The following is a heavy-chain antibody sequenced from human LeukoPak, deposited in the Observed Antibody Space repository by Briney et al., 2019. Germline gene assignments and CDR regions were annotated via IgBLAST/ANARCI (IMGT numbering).Heavy chain of an antibody. CDR1: GFTFSSYG. CDR2: ISGSGGST. J-gene: IGHJ4*02. Sequence: GTLRLSCAASGFTFSSYGMSWVRQAPGKGLEWVSGISGSGGSTYYADSVKGRFTISRDNSKNTVYLQMNSLRADDTAVYYCAKAPGGIVGYWGQGTLVTVSS. CDR3: AKAPGGIVGY. D-gene: IGHD3-16*01. V-gene: IGHV3-23*01.